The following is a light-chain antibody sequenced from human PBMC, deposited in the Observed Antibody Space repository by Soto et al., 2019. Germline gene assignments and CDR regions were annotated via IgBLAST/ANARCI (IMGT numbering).Light chain of an antibody. CDR1: QGISSY. J-gene: IGKJ4*01. V-gene: IGKV1-8*01. CDR2: AAS. Sequence: AIRMTQSPSSLSASTGDRVTITCRASQGISSYLAWYQQKPGKAPKLLIYAASTLQSGVPSRFSGSGSGTDFTLTISCLQSEDCATYYCQQYYSYPSLTFGGGTKVEIK. CDR3: QQYYSYPSLT.